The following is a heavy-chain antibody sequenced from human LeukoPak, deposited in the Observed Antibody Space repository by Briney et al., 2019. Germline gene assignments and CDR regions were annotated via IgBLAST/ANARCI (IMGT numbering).Heavy chain of an antibody. CDR1: GFTFSTSW. Sequence: GGSLRLSCAASGFTFSTSWMHWVRQAPGKGLVWVSRINSDESTINYADSVKGRFTISRDNAKNTLYLEMNSLRAEDTAVYYCARAGYYRFDYWGQGALVTVSS. V-gene: IGHV3-74*01. CDR3: ARAGYYRFDY. D-gene: IGHD1-14*01. J-gene: IGHJ4*02. CDR2: INSDESTI.